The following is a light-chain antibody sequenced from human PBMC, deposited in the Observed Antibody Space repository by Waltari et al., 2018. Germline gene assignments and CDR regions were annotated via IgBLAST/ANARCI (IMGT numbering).Light chain of an antibody. CDR1: QDISNY. Sequence: DIEMTQSPSPLSAPVGGRVSLTCQASQDISNYLNWYQQKPGKAPKLLIYDASNLEKGVPSRFSGSGSGTDFTFTISSLQPEDIATYYCQQYDNLPLTFGQGTKLEI. V-gene: IGKV1-33*01. CDR3: QQYDNLPLT. CDR2: DAS. J-gene: IGKJ2*01.